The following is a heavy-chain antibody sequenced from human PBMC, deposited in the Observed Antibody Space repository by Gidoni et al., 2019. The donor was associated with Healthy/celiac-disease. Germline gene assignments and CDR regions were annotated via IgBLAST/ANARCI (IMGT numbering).Heavy chain of an antibody. CDR1: GFTFSNAW. J-gene: IGHJ4*02. CDR3: TTDQSRAIQFDY. V-gene: IGHV3-15*07. Sequence: EVQLVESGGGLVKPGGSLRLSCAASGFTFSNAWMIWVRQAPGKGLEWVGRIKSKTDGGTTDYAAPVKGRFTISRDDSKNTLYLQMNSLKTEDTAVYYCTTDQSRAIQFDYWGQGTLVTVSS. CDR2: IKSKTDGGTT.